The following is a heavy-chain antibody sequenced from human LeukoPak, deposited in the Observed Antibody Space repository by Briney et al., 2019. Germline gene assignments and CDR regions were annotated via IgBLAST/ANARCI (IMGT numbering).Heavy chain of an antibody. J-gene: IGHJ4*02. CDR1: RFTFTASC. V-gene: IGHV3-73*01. CDR3: TRYEWNESDY. D-gene: IGHD1-1*01. CDR2: IKSKANSYAT. Sequence: GGSLKLSCAASRFTFTASCIHWVRQASGKGLEWVGRIKSKANSYATAYAASVKGRFTISRDDSKNTEYLQMNSLETEDTAVYYCTRYEWNESDYWGQGTLVTVSS.